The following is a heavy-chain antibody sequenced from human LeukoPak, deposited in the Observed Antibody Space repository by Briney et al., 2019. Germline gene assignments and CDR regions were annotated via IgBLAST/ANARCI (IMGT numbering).Heavy chain of an antibody. J-gene: IGHJ4*02. CDR1: GFSLRTTGVG. D-gene: IGHD3-22*01. CDR2: IYWDDHK. Sequence: KESGPTLVNPTQTLTLTCNFSGFSLRTTGVGVAWIRQPPTTALEWLALIYWDDHKHYSPSLKTRLTITKDTSKNQVVLTMTNLDPVDTGTYYCAHTNYYDGDGYYFLNYWGQGTLVTVSS. V-gene: IGHV2-5*02. CDR3: AHTNYYDGDGYYFLNY.